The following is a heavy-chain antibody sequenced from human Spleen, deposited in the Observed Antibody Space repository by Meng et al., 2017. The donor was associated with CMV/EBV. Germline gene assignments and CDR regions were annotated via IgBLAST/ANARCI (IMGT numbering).Heavy chain of an antibody. CDR2: IRYDGSNK. D-gene: IGHD6-19*01. J-gene: IGHJ4*02. CDR3: AKGYESGWHRDSDY. V-gene: IGHV3-30*02. Sequence: GESLKISCAASGFTFSSYGMHWVRQAPGKGLEWVAFIRYDGSNKYYADSVKGRFTISRDNSKNMLFLQMNSLRTEDTAVYYCAKGYESGWHRDSDYWGQGTLVTVSS. CDR1: GFTFSSYG.